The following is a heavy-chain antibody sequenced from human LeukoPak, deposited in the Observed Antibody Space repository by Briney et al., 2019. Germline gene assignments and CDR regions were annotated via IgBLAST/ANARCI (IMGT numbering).Heavy chain of an antibody. CDR2: ISAYNGNT. V-gene: IGHV1-18*01. CDR1: GYTFTSYG. Sequence: ASVKVSCKASGYTFTSYGISWVRQAPGQGLEWMGWISAYNGNTNYAQKLQGRVTMTRDMSTSTVYMELSSLRSEDTAVYYCARDYSGEWEQLTGWWFDPWGQGTLVIVSS. J-gene: IGHJ5*02. CDR3: ARDYSGEWEQLTGWWFDP. D-gene: IGHD1-26*01.